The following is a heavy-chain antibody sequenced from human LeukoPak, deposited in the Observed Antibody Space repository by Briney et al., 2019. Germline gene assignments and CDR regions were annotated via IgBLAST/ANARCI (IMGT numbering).Heavy chain of an antibody. D-gene: IGHD3-3*01. Sequence: SVKVSCKASGGTFSSYAISWVRQAPGQGLEWKGRIIPILGIANYAQKFQGRVTITADKSTSTAYMELSSLRSEDTAVYYCARVDFWSGYTHYYYYYGMDVWGQGTTVTVSS. CDR1: GGTFSSYA. CDR3: ARVDFWSGYTHYYYYYGMDV. V-gene: IGHV1-69*04. CDR2: IIPILGIA. J-gene: IGHJ6*02.